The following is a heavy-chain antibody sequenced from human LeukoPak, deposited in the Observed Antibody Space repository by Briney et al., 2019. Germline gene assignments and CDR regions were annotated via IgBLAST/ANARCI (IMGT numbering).Heavy chain of an antibody. CDR3: AIYDSSGYYYARY. V-gene: IGHV1-2*02. J-gene: IGHJ4*02. D-gene: IGHD3-22*01. CDR1: GYTFTGYY. Sequence: ASVKVSCKASGYTFTGYYMHWVRQAPGQGLEWMGWINPNSGGTNYAQKFQGRVTMTRDTSISTAYMELNRLRSDDTAVYYCAIYDSSGYYYARYWGQGTLVTVSS. CDR2: INPNSGGT.